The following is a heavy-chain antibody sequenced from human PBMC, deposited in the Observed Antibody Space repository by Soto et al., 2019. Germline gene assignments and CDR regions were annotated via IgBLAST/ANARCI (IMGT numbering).Heavy chain of an antibody. V-gene: IGHV1-3*01. Sequence: QVQLVQSGAQVKKPGASVKVSCKASGYTFDNHALHWVRQAPGRRLEGMGWIHSGNGYTKYSQSFQGRVTITSDTSASTVHMDLSSLRSADTAVYYCARVQYSGYDFKLAFDIWGQGTMVTVSS. CDR3: ARVQYSGYDFKLAFDI. CDR1: GYTFDNHA. J-gene: IGHJ3*02. D-gene: IGHD5-12*01. CDR2: IHSGNGYT.